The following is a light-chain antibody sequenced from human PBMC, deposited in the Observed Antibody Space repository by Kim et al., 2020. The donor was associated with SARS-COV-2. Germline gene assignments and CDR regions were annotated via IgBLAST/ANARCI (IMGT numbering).Light chain of an antibody. CDR2: EVS. V-gene: IGLV2-8*01. J-gene: IGLJ3*02. Sequence: GQSVTISCTGTSSDVGGYNYVSWYQQHPGRAPKLMISEVSKRPSGVPDRFSGSKSGNTASLTVSGLQAEDEADYYCSSYAGRNTLVFGGGTQLTV. CDR3: SSYAGRNTLV. CDR1: SSDVGGYNY.